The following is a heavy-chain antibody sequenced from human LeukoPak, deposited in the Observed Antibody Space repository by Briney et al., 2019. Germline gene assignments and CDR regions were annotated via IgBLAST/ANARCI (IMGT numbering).Heavy chain of an antibody. CDR2: INPNSGGT. V-gene: IGHV1-2*02. J-gene: IGHJ3*02. D-gene: IGHD3-22*01. Sequence: ASVKVSCKASGYTFTGYYMHWVRQAPGQGLEWMGWINPNSGGTNYAQKFQGRVTMTRDTSISTAYMELSRLRSDDTAVYYCARDRIPLMYYYDSSGYYLDAFDIWGQGTMVTVSS. CDR1: GYTFTGYY. CDR3: ARDRIPLMYYYDSSGYYLDAFDI.